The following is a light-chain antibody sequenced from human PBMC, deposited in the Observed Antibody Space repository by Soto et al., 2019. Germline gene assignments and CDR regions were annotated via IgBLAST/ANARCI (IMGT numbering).Light chain of an antibody. V-gene: IGKV3-20*01. CDR3: QQYGNSLPWT. CDR1: QSVSSSY. J-gene: IGKJ1*01. CDR2: GAS. Sequence: EIVVTQSPGTLSLSPGERSTLACSASQSVSSSYLAWYQQKPGQAPRLLIYGASSRATGIPDRFNGSGSGTDFTLTISRLEPEDFAVYYCQQYGNSLPWTFGQGTKVDIK.